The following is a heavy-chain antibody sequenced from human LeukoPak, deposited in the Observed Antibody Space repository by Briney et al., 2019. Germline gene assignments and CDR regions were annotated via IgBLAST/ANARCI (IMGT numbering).Heavy chain of an antibody. CDR2: ISAYNGNT. Sequence: ASVKVSCKAPGYTFRSYAFSWVRQTPGQGLEWMGWISAYNGNTNYAQKLQDRVTMTTDTSTNTAYMELGSLKSDDTAVYYCARAFKVPSCYFDLWGRGTLVTVSS. J-gene: IGHJ2*01. V-gene: IGHV1-18*01. CDR1: GYTFRSYA. CDR3: ARAFKVPSCYFDL.